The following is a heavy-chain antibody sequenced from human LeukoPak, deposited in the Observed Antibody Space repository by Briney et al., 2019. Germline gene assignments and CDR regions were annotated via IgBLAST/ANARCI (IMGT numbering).Heavy chain of an antibody. CDR3: ARVGSITARKNYFDV. V-gene: IGHV1-2*02. J-gene: IGHJ4*02. CDR2: INPKSGGT. D-gene: IGHD6-6*01. CDR1: GYTFTAYY. Sequence: ASVSVSCKAAGYTFTAYYIHWVRQAPGQGLEWMGWINPKSGGTNSAQKFQGRVTMTRDSTISTAFMEISRLTSDDTGVYHCARVGSITARKNYFDVWGQGTLVTVSS.